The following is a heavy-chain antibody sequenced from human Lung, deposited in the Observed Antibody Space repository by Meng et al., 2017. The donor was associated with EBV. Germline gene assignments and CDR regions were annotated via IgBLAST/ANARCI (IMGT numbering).Heavy chain of an antibody. D-gene: IGHD5-24*01. Sequence: VQPVQSGAAVKKPGSSVKFSCSTAGGSFSSYSISWVRQAPGPGLEWMGRIIPILGIATYAQKFQGRVTITADKSTSTAYMELSSLRSEDTAVYYCARDEGGWLTAPDYWGQGTLVTVSS. V-gene: IGHV1-69*08. CDR2: IIPILGIA. CDR3: ARDEGGWLTAPDY. CDR1: GGSFSSYS. J-gene: IGHJ4*02.